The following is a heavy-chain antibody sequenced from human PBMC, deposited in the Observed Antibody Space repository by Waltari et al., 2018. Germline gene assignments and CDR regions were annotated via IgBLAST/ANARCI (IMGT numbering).Heavy chain of an antibody. J-gene: IGHJ5*02. CDR3: ASLCMIPDP. V-gene: IGHV3-21*01. CDR1: GVHFSRHG. D-gene: IGHD2-8*01. Sequence: EVQLVASGRGLVKPGGSLRLSCAASGVHFSRHGRHWVRQAPGKGMEWVSSISSNSSYIYYADLVKGRFTTTRDNAKNPLYLQMTSLRAEDTAVYYCASLCMIPDPWGQGTLVTVSS. CDR2: ISSNSSYI.